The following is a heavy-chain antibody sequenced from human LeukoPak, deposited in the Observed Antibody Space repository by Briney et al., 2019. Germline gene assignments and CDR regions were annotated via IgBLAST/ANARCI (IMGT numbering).Heavy chain of an antibody. D-gene: IGHD3-3*01. Sequence: ASVKLSCKVSGNSLTDLNIQWVRQAPGKGIECMGGFDPEQAKTVYAENFQGRVIMTEDPSTDTAYMELSSLRSEDTAIYYCATRSGDFWSGYENWGKGTLVIVSS. V-gene: IGHV1-24*01. CDR3: ATRSGDFWSGYEN. J-gene: IGHJ4*02. CDR1: GNSLTDLN. CDR2: FDPEQAKT.